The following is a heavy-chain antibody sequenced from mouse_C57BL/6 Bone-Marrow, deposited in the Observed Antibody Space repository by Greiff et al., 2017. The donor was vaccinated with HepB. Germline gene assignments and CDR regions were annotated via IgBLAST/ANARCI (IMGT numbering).Heavy chain of an antibody. D-gene: IGHD1-1*01. Sequence: EVQVVESGGDLVKPGGSLKLSCAASGFTFSSYGMSWVRQTPDKRLEWVATISSGGSYTYYPDSVKGRFTISRDNAKNTLYLQMSSLKSEDTAMYDCARHGSSSYWYFDVWGTGTTVTVSS. CDR2: ISSGGSYT. J-gene: IGHJ1*03. CDR1: GFTFSSYG. V-gene: IGHV5-6*01. CDR3: ARHGSSSYWYFDV.